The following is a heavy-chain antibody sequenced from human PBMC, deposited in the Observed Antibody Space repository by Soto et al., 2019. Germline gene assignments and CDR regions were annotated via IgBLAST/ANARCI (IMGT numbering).Heavy chain of an antibody. D-gene: IGHD4-17*01. Sequence: EVQLVESGGGLVQPGRSLRLSCAASGFTFDDYAMHWVRQAPGKGLEWVSGISWNSGSIGYADSVKGRFTISRDNAKNSRYLPMNRLRAEDTALYYCAKLSGLNYGDYDYWGQGTLVTVSS. J-gene: IGHJ4*02. V-gene: IGHV3-9*01. CDR3: AKLSGLNYGDYDY. CDR1: GFTFDDYA. CDR2: ISWNSGSI.